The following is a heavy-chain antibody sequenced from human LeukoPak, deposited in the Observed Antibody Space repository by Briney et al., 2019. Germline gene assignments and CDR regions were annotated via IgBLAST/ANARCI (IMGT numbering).Heavy chain of an antibody. CDR1: GLTFSNYA. D-gene: IGHD6-13*01. CDR2: ISGSGGST. Sequence: GGSLRLSCVVTGLTFSNYAMSWVRQTPGKGLEWVSAISGSGGSTYYADSVKGRFTISRDNSKNTLYLQMNSLRAEDTAVYYCAKAPRIAAAIGYWGQGALVTVSS. J-gene: IGHJ4*02. CDR3: AKAPRIAAAIGY. V-gene: IGHV3-23*01.